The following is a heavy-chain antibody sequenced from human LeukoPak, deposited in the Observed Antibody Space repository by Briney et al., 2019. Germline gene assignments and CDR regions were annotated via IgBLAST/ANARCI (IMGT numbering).Heavy chain of an antibody. D-gene: IGHD5-18*01. CDR2: IYTSGST. J-gene: IGHJ6*02. Sequence: SETLSLTCTVSGGSISSYYWSWIRQPAGKGLEWIGRIYTSGSTNYNPSLKSRVTMSVDTSKNQFSLKLSSVTAADTGVYYCARGRGYGLYYYYYGMDVWGQGTTVTVSS. CDR3: ARGRGYGLYYYYYGMDV. V-gene: IGHV4-4*07. CDR1: GGSISSYY.